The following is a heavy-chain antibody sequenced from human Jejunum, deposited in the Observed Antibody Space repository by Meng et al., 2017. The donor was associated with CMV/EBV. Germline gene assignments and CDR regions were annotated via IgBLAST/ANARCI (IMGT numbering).Heavy chain of an antibody. Sequence: RLVSTSCYYWSWIRQTPGKGLEWIGSLYYRGSTNYNPSLKSRVTISFDTSKNHFSLNLSFVTAADTAVYYCARDKGGSYRANYFDPWGQGTLVTVSS. J-gene: IGHJ5*02. D-gene: IGHD1-26*01. V-gene: IGHV4-61*03. CDR2: LYYRGST. CDR1: RLVSTSCYY. CDR3: ARDKGGSYRANYFDP.